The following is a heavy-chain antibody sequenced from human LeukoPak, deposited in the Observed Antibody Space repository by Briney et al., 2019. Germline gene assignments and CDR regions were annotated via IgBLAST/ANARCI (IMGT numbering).Heavy chain of an antibody. CDR3: AREVPTYYDILTGYFDY. Sequence: ASVKVSCKASGYTFTGYYMHWVRQAPGQGLEWMGWINPNSGGTNYAQKFQGRVTMTRDTSTSTAYMELSRLRSDDTAVYYCAREVPTYYDILTGYFDYWGQGTLVTVSS. V-gene: IGHV1-2*02. CDR1: GYTFTGYY. D-gene: IGHD3-9*01. CDR2: INPNSGGT. J-gene: IGHJ4*02.